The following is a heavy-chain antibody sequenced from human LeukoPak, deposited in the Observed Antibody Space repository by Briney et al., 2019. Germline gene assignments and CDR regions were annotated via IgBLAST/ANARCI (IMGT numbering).Heavy chain of an antibody. Sequence: PSETLSLTCTVSGGSISSSSYYWGWIRQPPGKGLEWIESIYYSGSTYYNPSLKSRVTISVDTSKNQFSLKLSSVTAADTAVYYCARTNYYYYMDVWGKGTTVTVSS. J-gene: IGHJ6*03. CDR3: ARTNYYYYMDV. V-gene: IGHV4-39*01. CDR1: GGSISSSSYY. CDR2: IYYSGST.